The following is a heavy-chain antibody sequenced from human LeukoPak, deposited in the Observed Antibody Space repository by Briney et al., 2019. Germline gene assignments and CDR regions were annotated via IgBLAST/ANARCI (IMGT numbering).Heavy chain of an antibody. Sequence: PSETLSPTCTVSGGSISSYYWSWIRQPPGKGLEWIGYIYYSGSTNYNPSLKSRVTISVDTSKNQFSLKLSSVTAADTAVYYCARHVSPSLRDRNYDILTGPKPLYYFDYWGQGTLVTVSS. V-gene: IGHV4-59*08. J-gene: IGHJ4*02. D-gene: IGHD3-9*01. CDR1: GGSISSYY. CDR3: ARHVSPSLRDRNYDILTGPKPLYYFDY. CDR2: IYYSGST.